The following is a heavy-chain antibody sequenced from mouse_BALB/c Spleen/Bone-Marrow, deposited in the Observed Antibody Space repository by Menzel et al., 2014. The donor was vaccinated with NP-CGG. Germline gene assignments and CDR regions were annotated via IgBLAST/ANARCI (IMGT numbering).Heavy chain of an antibody. CDR2: ILPGSGSI. D-gene: IGHD2-1*01. CDR3: ASPIYYGNYGFAY. Sequence: QVQLQQSGAELMKPGASVKISCKATGYTFSSYWIDWVKQRPGHGLEWIGEILPGSGSIKYNEKFKGKATFTADTSSNTAYMQLSSLTSEDSAVYYCASPIYYGNYGFAYWGQGTLVTVS. J-gene: IGHJ3*01. V-gene: IGHV1-9*01. CDR1: GYTFSSYW.